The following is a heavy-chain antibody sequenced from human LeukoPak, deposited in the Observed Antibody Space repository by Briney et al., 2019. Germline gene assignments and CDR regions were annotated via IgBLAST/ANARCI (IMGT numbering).Heavy chain of an antibody. Sequence: SETLSLTCTVSGGSISSYYWSWIRQPPGKGLEWIGYIYYSGSTDYNPSLKSRVTISVDTSKNQFSLKLSSVTAADTAVYYCARWGASGWFDYWGQGTLVTVSS. V-gene: IGHV4-59*01. CDR1: GGSISSYY. J-gene: IGHJ4*02. CDR2: IYYSGST. CDR3: ARWGASGWFDY. D-gene: IGHD6-19*01.